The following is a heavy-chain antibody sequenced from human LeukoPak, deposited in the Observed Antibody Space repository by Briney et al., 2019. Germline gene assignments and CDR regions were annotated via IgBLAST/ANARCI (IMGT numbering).Heavy chain of an antibody. CDR1: GYTFTGYY. Sequence: ASVKVSCKTSGYTFTGYYIHWVRQAPGQGLEWMGWINPNTGGTNYAQRFQGRVTMTRDTSITAAYMELSSLISDDTAVYYCARDSCSLSSCPFFGYWGQGILVTVSS. D-gene: IGHD2-2*01. CDR3: ARDSCSLSSCPFFGY. J-gene: IGHJ4*02. CDR2: INPNTGGT. V-gene: IGHV1-2*02.